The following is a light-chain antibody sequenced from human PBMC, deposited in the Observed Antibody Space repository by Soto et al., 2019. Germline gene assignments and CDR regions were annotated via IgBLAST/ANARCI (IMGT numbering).Light chain of an antibody. CDR1: SSDVGGYNY. CDR3: SSYTNRNTVV. V-gene: IGLV2-14*03. J-gene: IGLJ3*02. CDR2: DVT. Sequence: QSVLTQPASVSGSPGQSITIFCTGTSSDVGGYNYVSWYQQRPGKPPKLMIYDVTNRPSGVSNRFSGSKSGSTASLTISGLQAEDEGDYYCSSYTNRNTVVFDGGTKVTVL.